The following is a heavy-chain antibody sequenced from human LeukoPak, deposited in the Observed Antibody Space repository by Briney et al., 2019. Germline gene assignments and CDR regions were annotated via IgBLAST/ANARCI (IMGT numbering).Heavy chain of an antibody. CDR2: IYHSGST. V-gene: IGHV4-38-2*02. Sequence: PSETLSLTCTVSGYSISSGYYWGWIRQPPGKGLEWIGSIYHSGSTYYNPSLKSRVTISVDTSKNQFSLKLSSVTAADTAVYYCARGGNGYRTEPNWFDPWGQGILVTVSS. CDR1: GYSISSGYY. D-gene: IGHD5-18*01. CDR3: ARGGNGYRTEPNWFDP. J-gene: IGHJ5*02.